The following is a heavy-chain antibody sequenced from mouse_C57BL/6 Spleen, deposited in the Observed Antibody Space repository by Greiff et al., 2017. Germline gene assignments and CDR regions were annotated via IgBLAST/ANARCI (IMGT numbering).Heavy chain of an antibody. CDR2: ILPGSGST. J-gene: IGHJ3*01. V-gene: IGHV1-9*01. CDR1: GYTFTGYW. Sequence: QVQLQQSGAELMKPGASVKLSCKATGYTFTGYWIEWVKQRPGHGLEWIGEILPGSGSTNYTEKFKGKATFTADTSSNTAYMQLSSLTTEDSAIYYCARKDHYYGSSYDAYWGQGTLVTVSA. CDR3: ARKDHYYGSSYDAY. D-gene: IGHD1-1*01.